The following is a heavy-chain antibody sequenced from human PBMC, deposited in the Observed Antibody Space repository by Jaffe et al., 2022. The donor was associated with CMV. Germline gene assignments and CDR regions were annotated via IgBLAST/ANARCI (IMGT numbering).Heavy chain of an antibody. D-gene: IGHD5-18*01. Sequence: EVQLVESGGGLVQPGGSLRLSCAASGFTFSSYSMNWVRQAPGKGLEWVSYISSSSSTIYYADSVKGRFTISRDNAKNSLYLQMNSLRDEDTAVYYCARDPGVYSYGTGADAFDIWGQGTMVTVSS. J-gene: IGHJ3*02. CDR3: ARDPGVYSYGTGADAFDI. CDR1: GFTFSSYS. V-gene: IGHV3-48*02. CDR2: ISSSSSTI.